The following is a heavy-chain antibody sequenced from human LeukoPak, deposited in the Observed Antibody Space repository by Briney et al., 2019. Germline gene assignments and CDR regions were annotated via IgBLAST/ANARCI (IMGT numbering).Heavy chain of an antibody. V-gene: IGHV4-59*12. CDR2: IYYTGGT. Sequence: SETLSLTCTVSGGSISPFYWNWIRQPPGKGLEWIGYIYYTGGTSYSPSLNSRATISVDRSKNQFSLKLSSVTAADTAVYYCARGRAVYGMDVWGQGTTVTVSS. CDR1: GGSISPFY. D-gene: IGHD1-26*01. J-gene: IGHJ6*02. CDR3: ARGRAVYGMDV.